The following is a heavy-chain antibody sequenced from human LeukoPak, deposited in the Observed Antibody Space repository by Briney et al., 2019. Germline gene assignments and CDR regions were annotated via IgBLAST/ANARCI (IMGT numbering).Heavy chain of an antibody. Sequence: PSETLSLTCTVSGGSISSYYWSWIRQPPGKGLEWIGYIYYSGSTNYNPSLESRVAISVDTSKNQFSLKLSSVTAADTAVYYCARDRPYSSSWYTIDYWGQGTLVTVSS. CDR2: IYYSGST. CDR1: GGSISSYY. J-gene: IGHJ4*02. V-gene: IGHV4-59*01. CDR3: ARDRPYSSSWYTIDY. D-gene: IGHD6-13*01.